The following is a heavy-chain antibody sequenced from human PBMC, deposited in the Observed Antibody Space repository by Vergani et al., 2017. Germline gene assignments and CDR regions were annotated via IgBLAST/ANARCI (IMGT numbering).Heavy chain of an antibody. D-gene: IGHD2-15*01. J-gene: IGHJ6*03. CDR3: ARAIGTAATFHYYYSMDV. CDR2: ISGSGSTT. V-gene: IGHV3-11*01. CDR1: GFTFSDYY. Sequence: QVQLVESGGGLVKPGGSLRLSCAASGFTFSDYYMSWIRQAPGKGLESVSYISGSGSTTYYADSLKGRFTISRDNAKNSLYLQKNSLSAEDTAVYYCARAIGTAATFHYYYSMDVWGKGTTVTVSS.